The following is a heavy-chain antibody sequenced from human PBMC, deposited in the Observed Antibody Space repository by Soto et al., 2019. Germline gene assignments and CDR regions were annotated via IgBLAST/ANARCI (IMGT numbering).Heavy chain of an antibody. V-gene: IGHV4-31*03. J-gene: IGHJ4*02. CDR1: GGSISSGGYY. CDR3: ARGTYYRPSDY. CDR2: IYYSGST. D-gene: IGHD1-26*01. Sequence: SETLSLTCTVSGGSISSGGYYWSWIRQHPGKGLEWIGYIYYSGSTYYNPSLKSRITISVDTSKNQFSLKLSSVTAADTAVYYCARGTYYRPSDYWGQGTLVTVSS.